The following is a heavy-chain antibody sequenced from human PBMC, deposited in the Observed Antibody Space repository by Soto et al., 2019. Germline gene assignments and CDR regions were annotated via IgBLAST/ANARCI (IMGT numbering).Heavy chain of an antibody. J-gene: IGHJ5*02. V-gene: IGHV4-34*01. Sequence: QVQLQQWGAGLLKPSETLSLTCAVYGGSFSGYYWSWIRQPPGKGLEWIGEINHSGSTNYNPSLKSRVTISVDTSKNQFSLKLSSVTAADTAVYYCARSRGRQWLVRVWFDPWGQGTLVTVSS. CDR1: GGSFSGYY. D-gene: IGHD6-19*01. CDR2: INHSGST. CDR3: ARSRGRQWLVRVWFDP.